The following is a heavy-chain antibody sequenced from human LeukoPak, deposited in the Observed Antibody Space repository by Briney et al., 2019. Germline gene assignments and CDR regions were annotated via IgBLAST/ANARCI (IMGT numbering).Heavy chain of an antibody. CDR3: AKAKYCSGGSCYGFDY. CDR2: IKQDGSEK. Sequence: GGSLRLSCAASGFTFSSYWMSWVRQAPGKGLEWVANIKQDGSEKYYVDSVKGRFTISRDNSKNTLYLQMNSLRAEDTAVYYCAKAKYCSGGSCYGFDYWGQGTLVTVSS. V-gene: IGHV3-7*01. CDR1: GFTFSSYW. J-gene: IGHJ4*02. D-gene: IGHD2-15*01.